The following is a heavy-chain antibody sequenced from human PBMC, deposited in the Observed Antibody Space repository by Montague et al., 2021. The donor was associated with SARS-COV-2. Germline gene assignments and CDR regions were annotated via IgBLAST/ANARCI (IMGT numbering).Heavy chain of an antibody. CDR1: AGSLSSRSNY. CDR3: ARDEYNRYWYKY. D-gene: IGHD2-8*02. Sequence: SETLSLTCTVSAGSLSSRSNYWGWIRQPPGMGLQWIGGVDSAGSTYYXXXLKSRVTISLDTSKNQFSLKLSSVTAADTAVYYCARDEYNRYWYKYWGQGALVTVSS. J-gene: IGHJ4*02. CDR2: VDSAGST. V-gene: IGHV4-39*07.